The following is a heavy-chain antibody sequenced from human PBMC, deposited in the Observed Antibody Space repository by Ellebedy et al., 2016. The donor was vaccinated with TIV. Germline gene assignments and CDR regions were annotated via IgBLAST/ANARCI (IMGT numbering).Heavy chain of an antibody. Sequence: PGGSLRLSCAASGFTFSIYAMSWVRQAPGKGLEWVSLIRGSGDSTYYAASVKGRFTISRDNSKNTLYVQMNSLRAEDTAVYYCARGRGYFHQGLNFDLWGQGTLVTVSS. CDR1: GFTFSIYA. CDR3: ARGRGYFHQGLNFDL. CDR2: IRGSGDST. J-gene: IGHJ4*02. D-gene: IGHD6-25*01. V-gene: IGHV3-23*01.